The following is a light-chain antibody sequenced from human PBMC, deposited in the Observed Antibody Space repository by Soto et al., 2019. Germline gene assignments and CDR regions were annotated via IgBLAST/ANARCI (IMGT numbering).Light chain of an antibody. Sequence: TQSPSSLSASVGDRVTITCRASQDISNYLAWYQQKPGQAPRLLIYDASNRATGIPARFSGSGSGTDFTLTISSLEPEDFVVYYCQQRTNWQELTFGGGTKVEIK. J-gene: IGKJ4*01. CDR2: DAS. CDR3: QQRTNWQELT. V-gene: IGKV3-11*01. CDR1: QDISNY.